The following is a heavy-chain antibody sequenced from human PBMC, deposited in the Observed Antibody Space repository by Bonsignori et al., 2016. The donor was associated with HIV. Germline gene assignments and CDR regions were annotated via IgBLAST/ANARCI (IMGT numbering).Heavy chain of an antibody. D-gene: IGHD3-10*01. CDR2: ISSTGSTI. CDR3: ARDAGMGTYYFDY. V-gene: IGHV3-11*01. Sequence: WIRQPPGKGLEWVSYISSTGSTIYYADSLKGRFTISRDNARNSLYLQIDSLRAEDTAMYYCARDAGMGTYYFDYWGQGSPVTVSS. J-gene: IGHJ4*02.